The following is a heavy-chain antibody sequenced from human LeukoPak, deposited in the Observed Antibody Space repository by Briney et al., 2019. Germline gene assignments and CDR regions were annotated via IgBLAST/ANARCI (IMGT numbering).Heavy chain of an antibody. Sequence: PGGSLRLSCIASGFKFDALTIGCVRQAPGKGLEWVSGIDGGAVKTYFADSVKGRFTISRDNSKNTDHPQMNRLRAEDTGVYYCVKQMPHGTVTPGDWGQGTLVIVSS. J-gene: IGHJ4*02. CDR2: IDGGAVKT. CDR3: VKQMPHGTVTPGD. V-gene: IGHV3-23*01. CDR1: GFKFDALT. D-gene: IGHD4-17*01.